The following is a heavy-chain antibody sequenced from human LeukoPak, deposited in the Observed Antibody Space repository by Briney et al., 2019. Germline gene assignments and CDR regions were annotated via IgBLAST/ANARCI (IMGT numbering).Heavy chain of an antibody. CDR1: GYTFTSYY. J-gene: IGHJ4*02. Sequence: SVKVSCKASGYTFTSYYMHWVRQAPGQGLEWMGGIIPIFGTANYAQKFQGRVTITADESTSTAYMELSSLRSEDTAVYYCARGVGAKEGSFDYWGQGTLVTVSS. D-gene: IGHD1-26*01. CDR3: ARGVGAKEGSFDY. CDR2: IIPIFGTA. V-gene: IGHV1-69*13.